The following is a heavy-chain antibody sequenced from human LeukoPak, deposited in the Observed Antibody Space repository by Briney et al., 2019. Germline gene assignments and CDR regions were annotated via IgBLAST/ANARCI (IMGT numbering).Heavy chain of an antibody. CDR2: IYYSGST. D-gene: IGHD3-10*01. J-gene: IGHJ3*02. Sequence: PSETLSLTCTVSGGSISSYYWSWIRQPPGKGLEWIGYIYYSGSTNYNPSPKSRVTIPVATSKNQFSLKLSSVTAADTAVYYCARELMVRGLGDAFDIWGQGTMVTVSS. CDR3: ARELMVRGLGDAFDI. CDR1: GGSISSYY. V-gene: IGHV4-59*01.